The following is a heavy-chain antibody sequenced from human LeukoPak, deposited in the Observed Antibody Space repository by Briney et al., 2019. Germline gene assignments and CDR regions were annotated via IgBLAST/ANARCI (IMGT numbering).Heavy chain of an antibody. J-gene: IGHJ6*02. D-gene: IGHD6-19*01. CDR1: GFTVSSNY. Sequence: GGSLRLSCAASGFTVSSNYMSWVRQAPGKGLEWVSVIYSGGSTYYADSVKGRFTISRDNSKNTLYLQMNSLRAEDTAVYYCAKVAVAGPGYYYYGMDVWGQGTTVTVSS. CDR2: IYSGGST. CDR3: AKVAVAGPGYYYYGMDV. V-gene: IGHV3-53*01.